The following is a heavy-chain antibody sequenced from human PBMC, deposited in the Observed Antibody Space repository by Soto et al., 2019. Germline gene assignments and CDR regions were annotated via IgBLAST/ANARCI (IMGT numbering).Heavy chain of an antibody. CDR3: ARDSLNYDILTGYYSDFPGRVDY. CDR1: GYTFTSYG. Sequence: QVQLVQSGAEVKKPGASVKVSCKASGYTFTSYGISWVRQAPGQGLEWMGWISAYNGNTNYAQKLQARATMPTDTSTRTAYMELRSLRSDDTAVYYCARDSLNYDILTGYYSDFPGRVDYWGQGTLVTVSS. D-gene: IGHD3-9*01. J-gene: IGHJ4*02. CDR2: ISAYNGNT. V-gene: IGHV1-18*01.